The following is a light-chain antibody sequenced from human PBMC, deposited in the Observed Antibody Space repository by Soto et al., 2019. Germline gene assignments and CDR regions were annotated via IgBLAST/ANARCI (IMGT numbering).Light chain of an antibody. CDR2: GAS. Sequence: EIVLTQSPGTLSLSPGERATLSCRASQSVSSSYLAWYQQKPGQAPRLLIYGASSRATGIPDRFSGSGSGTDFTLTISRLEPEDFGTYYCQKANSFPFTFGPGTKVDIK. J-gene: IGKJ3*01. CDR3: QKANSFPFT. CDR1: QSVSSSY. V-gene: IGKV3-20*01.